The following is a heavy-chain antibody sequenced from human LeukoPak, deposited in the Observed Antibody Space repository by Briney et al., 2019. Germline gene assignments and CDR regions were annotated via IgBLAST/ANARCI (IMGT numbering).Heavy chain of an antibody. J-gene: IGHJ4*02. V-gene: IGHV3-23*01. CDR3: AKAEVYCSSTSCSEFDY. CDR1: GFTFSSYG. D-gene: IGHD2-2*01. CDR2: ISGSGVTT. Sequence: GGSLRLSCAASGFTFSSYGMSWVRQAPGKGLEWVSAISGSGVTTYYADSVKGRFTIFRDNSKNTLYLQMNSLRAEDTAIYYCAKAEVYCSSTSCSEFDYWGQGTLVTVSS.